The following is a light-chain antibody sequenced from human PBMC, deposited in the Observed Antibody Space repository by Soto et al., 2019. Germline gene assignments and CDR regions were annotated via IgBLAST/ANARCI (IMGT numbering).Light chain of an antibody. J-gene: IGKJ1*01. CDR3: QQYNTYWT. V-gene: IGKV1-5*01. CDR1: QNVNNW. Sequence: DIQMTQFPSALSASVGDRVTITCRASQNVNNWLAWYQHKPGKAPQLLIYDASVLESGVPSRFSGSGSGTEFTLAINGLQSDDFATYYGQQYNTYWTFGPRTKVEVE. CDR2: DAS.